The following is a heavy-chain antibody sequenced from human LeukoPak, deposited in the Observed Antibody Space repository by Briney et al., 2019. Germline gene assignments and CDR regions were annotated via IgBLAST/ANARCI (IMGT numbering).Heavy chain of an antibody. Sequence: PGGSLRLSCAASGFTFSSYSMNWVRQAPGKGLEWVSSISSSSSYIYYADSVKGRFTISRDNAKNSLYLQMNSLRAEDTAVYYCARLVAMTHDAFDIWGQGTMVSVSS. CDR1: GFTFSSYS. V-gene: IGHV3-21*01. D-gene: IGHD5-12*01. CDR2: ISSSSSYI. CDR3: ARLVAMTHDAFDI. J-gene: IGHJ3*02.